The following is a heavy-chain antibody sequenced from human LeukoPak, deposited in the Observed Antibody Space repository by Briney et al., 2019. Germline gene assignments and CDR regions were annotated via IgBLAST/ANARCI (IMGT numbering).Heavy chain of an antibody. V-gene: IGHV1-24*01. J-gene: IGHJ4*02. D-gene: IGHD3-22*01. CDR3: ARIYYDSSGYPLDY. CDR2: FDPEDGET. CDR1: GYTLTELS. Sequence: ASVKVSCKVSGYTLTELSMHWVRQAPGKGLEWMGGFDPEDGETIYAQKFQGRVTMTEDTSTDTAYMELSSLRSEDTAVYYCARIYYDSSGYPLDYWGQGTLVTVSS.